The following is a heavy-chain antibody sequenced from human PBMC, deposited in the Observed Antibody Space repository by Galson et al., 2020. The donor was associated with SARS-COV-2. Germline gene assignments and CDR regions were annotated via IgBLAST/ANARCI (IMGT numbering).Heavy chain of an antibody. CDR1: GYRFTDYY. J-gene: IGHJ4*02. V-gene: IGHV1-2*02. D-gene: IGHD3-10*01. CDR2: INPNSGGA. CDR3: ARVYYGDKVDY. Sequence: ASVKVSCKASGYRFTDYYMHWVRQAPGQGLEWMGWINPNSGGAISAQTFQGRLTLTTDTSITTAYLQLSSLPSADTAVYYCARVYYGDKVDYWGQGTLVTVSS.